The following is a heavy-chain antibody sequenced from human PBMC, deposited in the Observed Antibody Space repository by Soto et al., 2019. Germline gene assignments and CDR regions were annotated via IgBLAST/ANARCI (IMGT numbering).Heavy chain of an antibody. J-gene: IGHJ5*02. CDR1: GGSISSYY. Sequence: PSETLSLTCTVSGGSISSYYWSWIRQPPGKGLEWIGYIYYSGSTNYNPSLKSRVTISVDTSKNQFSLKLSSVTAADTAVYYCARRRAAVSGNVFDPWGQGTLVTVSS. CDR2: IYYSGST. V-gene: IGHV4-59*08. CDR3: ARRRAAVSGNVFDP. D-gene: IGHD6-19*01.